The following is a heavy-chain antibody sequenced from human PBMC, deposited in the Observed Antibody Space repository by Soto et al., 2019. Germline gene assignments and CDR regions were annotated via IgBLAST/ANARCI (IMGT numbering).Heavy chain of an antibody. V-gene: IGHV3-11*01. CDR1: GLSFSDYY. D-gene: IGHD2-8*01. CDR2: ITSSSSTI. J-gene: IGHJ4*02. Sequence: QVELVESGGGLVKPGGSLRLSCAASGLSFSDYYMSWIRQAPGKGLEWIAYITSSSSTIYYADSVKGRFTISRNDAKNSLYLQLXSLRAXDTAVXXXXXXXXXXNINYWGQGTLVTVSS. CDR3: XXXXXXXNINY.